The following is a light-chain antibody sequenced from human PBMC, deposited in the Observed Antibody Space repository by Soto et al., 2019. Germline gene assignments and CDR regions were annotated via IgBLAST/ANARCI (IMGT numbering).Light chain of an antibody. J-gene: IGKJ4*01. V-gene: IGKV1-5*01. Sequence: IQVTQSPPTLSASVGDRVTITCRASQTISPWLAWYQKKPGKDPTIMIYDASTLERGVPSRFSGTESGTEFKLSIDRLQTDDCATYEGQQSNSSPLTFGGSTKVDIK. CDR1: QTISPW. CDR3: QQSNSSPLT. CDR2: DAS.